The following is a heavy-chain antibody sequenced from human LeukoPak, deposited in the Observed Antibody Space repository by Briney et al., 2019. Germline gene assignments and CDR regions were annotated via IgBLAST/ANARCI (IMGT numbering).Heavy chain of an antibody. CDR3: ASRKLGNDY. Sequence: SKTLSLTCTVSGGSVSDYYWSWIRQSPGKGLEWIGYIYYTGTSYNPSLKSRVTISADTSKNQFSLNLSSVTAADTAVYYCASRKLGNDYWGQGTLVTVSS. V-gene: IGHV4-59*02. D-gene: IGHD7-27*01. J-gene: IGHJ4*02. CDR2: IYYTGT. CDR1: GGSVSDYY.